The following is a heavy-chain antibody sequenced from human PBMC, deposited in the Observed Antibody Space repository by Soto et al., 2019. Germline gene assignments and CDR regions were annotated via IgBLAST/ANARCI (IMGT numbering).Heavy chain of an antibody. Sequence: QVQLVQSGAEVKKPGASVKVSCKASGYTFTSYGISWVRQAPGQGLEWMGWNSAYNGNTNYAQKLQGRVTMTTDTSTSTAYMELRSLRSDDTAVYYCARGYCTNGVCYHYYYYGMDVWGQGTTVTVSS. CDR1: GYTFTSYG. J-gene: IGHJ6*02. V-gene: IGHV1-18*01. CDR3: ARGYCTNGVCYHYYYYGMDV. D-gene: IGHD2-8*01. CDR2: NSAYNGNT.